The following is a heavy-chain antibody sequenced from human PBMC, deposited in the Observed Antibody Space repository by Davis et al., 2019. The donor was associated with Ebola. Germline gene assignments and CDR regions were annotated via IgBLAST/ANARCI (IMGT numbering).Heavy chain of an antibody. J-gene: IGHJ3*01. Sequence: SETLSLTCTVSGGSISSSYWSWIRQPPGKGLEWIGYIYYSESTNYNPSLTRRVTISVDTSKNQFPLKLSSVTAADTAVYYCGRRGSLYEKDAFDLWGQGTVVTVSS. D-gene: IGHD3-3*01. CDR1: GGSISSSY. CDR3: GRRGSLYEKDAFDL. CDR2: IYYSEST. V-gene: IGHV4-59*12.